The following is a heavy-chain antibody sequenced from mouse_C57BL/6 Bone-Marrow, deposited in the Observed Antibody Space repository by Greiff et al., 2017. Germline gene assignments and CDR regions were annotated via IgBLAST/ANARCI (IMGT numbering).Heavy chain of an antibody. Sequence: EVKLGDSGGGLVKPGGSLKLSCAASGFTFRSYNMFWVRQNPEKRLEWGATISGGGGNTYYPDSVKGRFTISRDNAKNTLYLQMSSLRSEDTALYYCARPHLLCGFAYWGQGTLVTVSA. CDR2: ISGGGGNT. CDR3: ARPHLLCGFAY. V-gene: IGHV5-9*01. D-gene: IGHD2-1*01. J-gene: IGHJ3*01. CDR1: GFTFRSYN.